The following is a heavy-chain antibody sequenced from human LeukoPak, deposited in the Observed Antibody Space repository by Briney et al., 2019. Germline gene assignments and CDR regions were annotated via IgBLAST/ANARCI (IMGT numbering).Heavy chain of an antibody. V-gene: IGHV3-21*01. J-gene: IGHJ4*02. Sequence: GGSLRLSCAASGFTFSSYSMNWVRQAPGRGLEWVSSISSSSSYIYYADSVKGRFTISRDNAKNSLYLQMNSLRAEDTAVYYCARALKPGDGYRRFDYWGQGTLVTVSS. CDR2: ISSSSSYI. D-gene: IGHD5-24*01. CDR1: GFTFSSYS. CDR3: ARALKPGDGYRRFDY.